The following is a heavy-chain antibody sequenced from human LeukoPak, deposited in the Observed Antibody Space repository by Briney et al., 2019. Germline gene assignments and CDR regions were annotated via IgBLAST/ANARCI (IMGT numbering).Heavy chain of an antibody. CDR3: AKDGYSSSFRGSFDY. D-gene: IGHD6-6*01. CDR1: GFTFSSYG. V-gene: IGHV3-33*06. Sequence: GGSLRLSCAASGFTFSSYGMHWVRQAPGKGLEWVAVIWYDGSNKYYADSVKGRFTISRDNSKNTLYLQMNSLRAEDTAVYYCAKDGYSSSFRGSFDYWGQGTLVTVYS. CDR2: IWYDGSNK. J-gene: IGHJ4*02.